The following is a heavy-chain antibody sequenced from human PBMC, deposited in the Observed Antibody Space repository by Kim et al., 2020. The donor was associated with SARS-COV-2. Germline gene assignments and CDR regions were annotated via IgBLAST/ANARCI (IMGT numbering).Heavy chain of an antibody. V-gene: IGHV3-23*01. D-gene: IGHD7-27*01. CDR3: VSRGTNWGPFDP. CDR2: ISYNAVNT. Sequence: GGSLRLSCAAPGFTFSSYVMNWVRQAPGKGLEWVSTISYNAVNTYYADSVKGRFTISRDNSRNTLYLQMDNLRDEDTAVYFCVSRGTNWGPFDPWGQGTLVTVSS. CDR1: GFTFSSYV. J-gene: IGHJ5*02.